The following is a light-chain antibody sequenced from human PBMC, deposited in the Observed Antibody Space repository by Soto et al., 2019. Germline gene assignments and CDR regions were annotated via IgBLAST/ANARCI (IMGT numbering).Light chain of an antibody. Sequence: EIVMTHSPATLSVSPGETATLSCRASQSVNSNLAWYQQKPGQAPRLLIYGASTRATGIPARFSGSGSGTEFTLTISSLQSEDFAIYYCQQYNNRSPETFGQGTKLE. V-gene: IGKV3-15*01. CDR2: GAS. CDR3: QQYNNRSPET. J-gene: IGKJ2*01. CDR1: QSVNSN.